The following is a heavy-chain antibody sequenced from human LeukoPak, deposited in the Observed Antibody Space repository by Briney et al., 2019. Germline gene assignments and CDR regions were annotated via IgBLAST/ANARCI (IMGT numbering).Heavy chain of an antibody. CDR3: ARFGGYCSGGSCYPVDY. V-gene: IGHV1-2*06. D-gene: IGHD2-15*01. CDR2: INPNSGGT. J-gene: IGHJ4*02. CDR1: GYTFTGYY. Sequence: GASVKVSCKASGYTFTGYYMHWVRQAPGQGLEWMGRINPNSGGTNYAQKLQGRVTMTRDTSISTAYMELSRLRSDDTAVYYYARFGGYCSGGSCYPVDYWGQGTLVTVSS.